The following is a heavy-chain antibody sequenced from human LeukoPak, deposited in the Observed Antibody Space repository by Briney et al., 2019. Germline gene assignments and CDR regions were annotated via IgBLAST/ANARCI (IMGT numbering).Heavy chain of an antibody. Sequence: PGGSLRLSCAASGFTFSSYSMNWVRQAPGKGLEWVSSISSSSSYIYYADSVKGRFTISRDNAKNSLYLQMNNLRAEDTAVHYCAKDSDYYDRSMDYWGQGTLVTVSS. D-gene: IGHD3-22*01. J-gene: IGHJ4*02. CDR1: GFTFSSYS. CDR2: ISSSSSYI. V-gene: IGHV3-21*01. CDR3: AKDSDYYDRSMDY.